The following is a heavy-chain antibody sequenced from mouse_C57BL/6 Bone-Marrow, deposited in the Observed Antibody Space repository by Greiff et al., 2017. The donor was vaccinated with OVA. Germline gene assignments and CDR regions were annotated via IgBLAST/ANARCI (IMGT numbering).Heavy chain of an antibody. CDR1: GFSLTSYG. D-gene: IGHD1-1*01. Sequence: QVQLKQSGPGLVQPSQSLSITCTVSGFSLTSYGVHWVRQSPGKGLEWLGVIWSGGSTDYNADFISRLSISKDNSKSQVFFKMNSLQADDTAIYDCARRYYGSSLGFAYWGQGTLVTVSA. J-gene: IGHJ3*01. CDR2: IWSGGST. CDR3: ARRYYGSSLGFAY. V-gene: IGHV2-2*01.